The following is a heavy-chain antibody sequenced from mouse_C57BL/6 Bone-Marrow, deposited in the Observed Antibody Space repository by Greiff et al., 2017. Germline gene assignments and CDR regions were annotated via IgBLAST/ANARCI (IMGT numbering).Heavy chain of an antibody. Sequence: EVKLMESGGDLVKPGGSLKLSCAASGFTFSSYGMSWVRQTPDKRLEWVATISSGGSYTYYPDSVKGRFTISRYNDKNTLYLQMSSLKSEETAMYYCARQGYYYGSDWYFDVWGTGTTVTVSS. D-gene: IGHD1-1*01. CDR2: ISSGGSYT. CDR3: ARQGYYYGSDWYFDV. CDR1: GFTFSSYG. V-gene: IGHV5-6*01. J-gene: IGHJ1*03.